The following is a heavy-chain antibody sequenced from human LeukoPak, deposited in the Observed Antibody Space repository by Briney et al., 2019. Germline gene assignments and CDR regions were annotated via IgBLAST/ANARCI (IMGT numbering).Heavy chain of an antibody. Sequence: GGSLRLSCVASGFTFVAYAMTWVRQPPGKGLEWVSTITNDGTRTYSADSVKGRFTISRDNSKNTLFLQINSLRAEDTAVYYCTRNTATNCFDYWGQGSLVTVSS. CDR3: TRNTATNCFDY. D-gene: IGHD1-1*01. J-gene: IGHJ4*02. V-gene: IGHV3-23*05. CDR1: GFTFVAYA. CDR2: ITNDGTRT.